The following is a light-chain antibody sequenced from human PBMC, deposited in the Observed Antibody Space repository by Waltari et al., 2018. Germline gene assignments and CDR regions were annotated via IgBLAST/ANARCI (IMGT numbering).Light chain of an antibody. CDR1: QSVAGHY. CDR3: QQYDSSHYDSSPFT. J-gene: IGKJ4*01. Sequence: EIVLTQSPGTLSLSPGERATLSCRASQSVAGHYLAWYQQTPGQAPRLLNHGASTRATGIPDRFSGSGSGTDVTLTISRLEPEDFAVYHCQQYDSSHYDSSPFTFGGGTKVEIK. CDR2: GAS. V-gene: IGKV3-20*01.